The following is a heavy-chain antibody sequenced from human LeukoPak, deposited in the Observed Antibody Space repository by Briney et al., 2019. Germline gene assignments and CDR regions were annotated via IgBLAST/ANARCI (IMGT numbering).Heavy chain of an antibody. Sequence: GGSLRLSCAASGFTVSSNYMSWVRQAPGKGPECVSVIYSGGSTYYADSVKGRFTISRDNSKNTLYLQMNSLRAEDTAVYYCARAKGCSSGSCYPHDYWGQGTLVTVSS. V-gene: IGHV3-53*01. J-gene: IGHJ4*02. CDR1: GFTVSSNY. D-gene: IGHD2-15*01. CDR2: IYSGGST. CDR3: ARAKGCSSGSCYPHDY.